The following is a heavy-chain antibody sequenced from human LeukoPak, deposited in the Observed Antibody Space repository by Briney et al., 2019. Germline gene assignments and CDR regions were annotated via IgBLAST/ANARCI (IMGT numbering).Heavy chain of an antibody. CDR3: ARMTTVTMPFDY. CDR2: IYYSGST. D-gene: IGHD4-17*01. Sequence: SQTLSLTCTVSGGSISSGDYYWSWIRQPPGKGLEWIGYIYYSGSTYYNPSLKSRVAISVDTSKNQFSLKLSSVTAADTAVYYCARMTTVTMPFDYWGQGTLVTVSS. CDR1: GGSISSGDYY. J-gene: IGHJ4*02. V-gene: IGHV4-30-4*01.